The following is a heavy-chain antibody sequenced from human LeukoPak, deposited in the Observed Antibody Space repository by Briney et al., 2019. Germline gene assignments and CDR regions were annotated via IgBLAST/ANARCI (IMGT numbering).Heavy chain of an antibody. V-gene: IGHV3-33*01. CDR2: IWYDGSNK. CDR1: GFSFSSYG. CDR3: ARGGDSGSDQASVYYGMDV. D-gene: IGHD1-26*01. J-gene: IGHJ6*02. Sequence: GRALRLSWAASGFSFSSYGMHWVRQAAGKGLEWVAVIWYDGSNKYYGDSVKGRFTISRDNSKNTLYLQMNSLRAEDTAVYYCARGGDSGSDQASVYYGMDVWGQGTTVTVSS.